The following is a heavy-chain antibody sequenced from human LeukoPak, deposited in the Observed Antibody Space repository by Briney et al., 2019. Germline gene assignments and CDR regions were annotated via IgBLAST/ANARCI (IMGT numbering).Heavy chain of an antibody. V-gene: IGHV4-38-2*02. J-gene: IGHJ4*02. D-gene: IGHD1-7*01. CDR2: IHHSGST. CDR1: GYSISSGYY. CDR3: AREANWNYGY. Sequence: SETLSLTCTVSGYSISSGYYRGWLRQPPGKGLEWIGSIHHSGSTYYNPSLKSRVTISEDTSKNQFSLKLNSVTAADTAAYYCAREANWNYGYWGQGTLVTVSS.